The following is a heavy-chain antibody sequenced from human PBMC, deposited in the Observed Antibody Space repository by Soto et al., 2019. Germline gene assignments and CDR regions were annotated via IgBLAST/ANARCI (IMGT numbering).Heavy chain of an antibody. CDR3: ARARDGCNSRAFDI. J-gene: IGHJ3*02. CDR1: GYTFTSYD. D-gene: IGHD6-19*01. V-gene: IGHV1-69*01. CDR2: MNPNSGTA. Sequence: VKVSCKASGYTFTSYDINWVRQATGQGLEWMGWMNPNSGTANYAQKFQGRVTITADESTSTAYMELSSLRSEDTAVYYCARARDGCNSRAFDIWGQGTMVTVSS.